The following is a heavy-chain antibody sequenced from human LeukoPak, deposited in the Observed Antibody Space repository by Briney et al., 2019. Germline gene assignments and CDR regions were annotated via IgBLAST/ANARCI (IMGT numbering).Heavy chain of an antibody. D-gene: IGHD4-17*01. Sequence: GGSLRLSCAASGFTFSNAWMSWVRQAPGKGLEWVGRIKSKTDGGTTDYAAPVKGRFTISRDDSKNTLYLQINSLKTEDTAVYYCTTDPYGENYFDYWGQGTLVTVSS. CDR2: IKSKTDGGTT. J-gene: IGHJ4*02. CDR1: GFTFSNAW. CDR3: TTDPYGENYFDY. V-gene: IGHV3-15*01.